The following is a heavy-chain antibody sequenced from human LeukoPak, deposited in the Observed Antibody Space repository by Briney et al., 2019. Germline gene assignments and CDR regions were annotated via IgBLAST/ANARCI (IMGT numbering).Heavy chain of an antibody. CDR1: GFTFSSYS. CDR2: ISSSSSYI. Sequence: GGSLRLSCAASGFTFSSYSMNWVRQAPGKGLEWVSSISSSSSYIYYADSVKGRFTISRDSAKNSLYLQMNSLRAEDTAVYYCARMEIVEYDSSGYYSPFLDYWGQGTLVTVSS. CDR3: ARMEIVEYDSSGYYSPFLDY. V-gene: IGHV3-21*01. J-gene: IGHJ4*02. D-gene: IGHD3-22*01.